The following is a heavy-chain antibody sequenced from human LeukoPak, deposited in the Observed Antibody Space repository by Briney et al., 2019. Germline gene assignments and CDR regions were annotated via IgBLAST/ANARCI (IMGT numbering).Heavy chain of an antibody. D-gene: IGHD6-13*01. CDR3: ARVLQQLFDY. J-gene: IGHJ4*02. CDR1: GYSISSGYY. V-gene: IGHV4-38-2*01. CDR2: IYHSGST. Sequence: SETLSLTCAVSGYSISSGYYWGWIRQPPGKGLEWIGSIYHSGSTYYTPSLKSRVTISVDTSKNQFSLKLSSVTAADTAVYYCARVLQQLFDYWGQGTLVTVSS.